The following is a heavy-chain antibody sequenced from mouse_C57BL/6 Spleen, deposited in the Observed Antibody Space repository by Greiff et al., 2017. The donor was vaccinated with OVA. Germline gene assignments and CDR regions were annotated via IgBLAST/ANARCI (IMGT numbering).Heavy chain of an antibody. CDR2: ISSGSSTI. CDR1: GFTFSDYG. CDR3: ARTYDGYYGSMDY. J-gene: IGHJ4*01. Sequence: EVKVVESGGGLVKPGGSLKLSCAASGFTFSDYGMHWVRQAPEKGLEWVAYISSGSSTIYYADTVKGRFTISRDNAKNTLFLQMTSLRSEDTAMYYCARTYDGYYGSMDYWGQGTSVTVSS. D-gene: IGHD2-3*01. V-gene: IGHV5-17*01.